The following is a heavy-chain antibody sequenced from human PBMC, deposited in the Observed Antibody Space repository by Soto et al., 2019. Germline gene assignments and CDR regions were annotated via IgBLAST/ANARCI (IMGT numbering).Heavy chain of an antibody. V-gene: IGHV3-30*18. J-gene: IGHJ5*02. CDR2: ISYDGSNK. CDR1: GCTFSSYG. Sequence: GSLRLSCAASGCTFSSYGMHWVRQAPGKGLEWVAVISYDGSNKYYADSVKGRFTISRDNSKNTLYLQMNSLRAEDTAVYYCAKDGLRFLEWLSGSLSNWFDPWGQGT. D-gene: IGHD3-3*01. CDR3: AKDGLRFLEWLSGSLSNWFDP.